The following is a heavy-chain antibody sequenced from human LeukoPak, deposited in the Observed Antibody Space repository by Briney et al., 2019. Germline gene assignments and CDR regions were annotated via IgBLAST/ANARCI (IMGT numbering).Heavy chain of an antibody. V-gene: IGHV4-59*12. CDR2: IYYTGNT. CDR1: GDSISSYS. D-gene: IGHD6-6*01. Sequence: SETLSLTCTVSGDSISSYSWSWIRQPPGKGLEWIGYIYYTGNTNYNPSVESRVTISLDTSKNQFSLKLSSVTAADTAVYYCARDLGSSSSATNAFDIWGQGTMVTVSS. CDR3: ARDLGSSSSATNAFDI. J-gene: IGHJ3*02.